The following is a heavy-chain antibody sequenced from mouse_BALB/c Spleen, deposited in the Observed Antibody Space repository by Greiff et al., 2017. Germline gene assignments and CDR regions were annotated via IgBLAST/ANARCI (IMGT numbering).Heavy chain of an antibody. CDR2: IDPYYGGT. Sequence: EVQLVESGPELEKPGASVKISCKASGYSFTGYNMNWVKQSNGKSLEWIGNIDPYYGGTSYNQKFKGKATLTVDKSSSTAYMQLKSLTSEDSAVYYCATDGSSYWYFDVWGAGTTVTVSS. CDR3: ATDGSSYWYFDV. D-gene: IGHD1-1*01. V-gene: IGHV1-39*01. CDR1: GYSFTGYN. J-gene: IGHJ1*01.